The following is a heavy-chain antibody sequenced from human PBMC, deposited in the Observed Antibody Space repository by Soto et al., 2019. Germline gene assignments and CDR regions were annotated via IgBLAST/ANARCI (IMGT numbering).Heavy chain of an antibody. V-gene: IGHV1-3*01. CDR3: ARDSGYRDFDY. CDR1: GYTVTSYA. CDR2: INAGNGNT. D-gene: IGHD5-12*01. Sequence: ASVKVSCKASGYTVTSYAMHWVRQAPGQRLEWMGWINAGNGNTKYSQKFQGRVTITRDTSASTAYMELSSLRSEDTAVYYCARDSGYRDFDYWGQGTLVTVSS. J-gene: IGHJ4*02.